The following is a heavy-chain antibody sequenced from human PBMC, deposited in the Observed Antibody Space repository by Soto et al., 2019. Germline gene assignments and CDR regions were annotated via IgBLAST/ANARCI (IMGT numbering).Heavy chain of an antibody. CDR2: INPSGGST. D-gene: IGHD3-16*01. CDR3: ARGYPRKGDPYGMDV. Sequence: ASVKVSCKASGYTFTSYYMHWVRQAPGQGPEWMGIINPSGGSTSYAQKFQGRVTMTRDTSTSTVYMELSSLRSEDTAVYYCARGYPRKGDPYGMDVWGQGTTVTVSS. CDR1: GYTFTSYY. V-gene: IGHV1-46*01. J-gene: IGHJ6*02.